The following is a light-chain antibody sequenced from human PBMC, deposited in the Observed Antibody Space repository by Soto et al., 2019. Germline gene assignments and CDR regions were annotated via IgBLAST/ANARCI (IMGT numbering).Light chain of an antibody. V-gene: IGLV2-14*03. CDR2: DVS. Sequence: QSVLTQPASVSGSPGQSITISCTGTSSDVGGYNYVSWYQQHPGKAPKLMIDDVSNRPSGVSNRFSGSKSGNTASLTISGLQAEDEADYYCSSYTSSSTPVVFGGGTKLTVL. J-gene: IGLJ2*01. CDR3: SSYTSSSTPVV. CDR1: SSDVGGYNY.